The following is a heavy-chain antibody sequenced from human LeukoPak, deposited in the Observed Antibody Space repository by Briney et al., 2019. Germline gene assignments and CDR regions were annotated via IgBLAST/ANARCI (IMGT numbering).Heavy chain of an antibody. V-gene: IGHV3-23*01. CDR1: GFTFSNYA. J-gene: IGHJ4*02. CDR3: AKAPIVVVVAATYYFDY. D-gene: IGHD2-15*01. Sequence: GGSLRLSCAASGFTFSNYAMSWVRQAPGKGLEWVSAISGSGGSTYYADSVKGRFTISRDNSKNTLYLQMNSLRAEDTAVYYCAKAPIVVVVAATYYFDYWGQGTLVTVSS. CDR2: ISGSGGST.